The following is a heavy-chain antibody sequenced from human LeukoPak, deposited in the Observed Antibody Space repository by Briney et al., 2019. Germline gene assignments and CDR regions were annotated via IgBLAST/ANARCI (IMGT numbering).Heavy chain of an antibody. CDR2: IWYDGSNK. V-gene: IGHV3-33*01. CDR1: GFTFSSYG. D-gene: IGHD3-22*01. Sequence: GRSLRLXCAASGFTFSSYGMQWVRQAPGKGLEWVAVIWYDGSNKYYADSVKGRFTISRDNSKNTLYLQMNSLRAEDTAVYYCARDDSSGYYPVVAFDIWGQGTMVTVSS. CDR3: ARDDSSGYYPVVAFDI. J-gene: IGHJ3*02.